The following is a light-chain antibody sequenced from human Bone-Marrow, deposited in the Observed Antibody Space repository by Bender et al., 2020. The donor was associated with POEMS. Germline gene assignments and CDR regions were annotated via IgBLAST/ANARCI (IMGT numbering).Light chain of an antibody. J-gene: IGLJ3*02. CDR2: RNN. Sequence: QSVPTQPPSASGTPGQRVTISCSGSSSNIGSNYMYWYQQFPGTAPKLLIYRNNQRPPGVPDRFSGSKSGTSASLAISGLRSEDEADYYCAVWDDSLNGWVFGGGTKLTVL. CDR1: SSNIGSNY. V-gene: IGLV1-47*01. CDR3: AVWDDSLNGWV.